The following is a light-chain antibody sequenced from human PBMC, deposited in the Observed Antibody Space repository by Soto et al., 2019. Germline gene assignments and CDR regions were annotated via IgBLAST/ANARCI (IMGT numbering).Light chain of an antibody. Sequence: EIVMTQSPATLSVSPGERATLSCRASQSVSSNLAWYQQQPGQAPRLLIYGASTRATGIPARFSGSGSGTEFTLTISSLQSEDFAVYYCKKYNKWPARYTFGQGTKLELQ. CDR1: QSVSSN. CDR2: GAS. V-gene: IGKV3-15*01. CDR3: KKYNKWPARYT. J-gene: IGKJ2*01.